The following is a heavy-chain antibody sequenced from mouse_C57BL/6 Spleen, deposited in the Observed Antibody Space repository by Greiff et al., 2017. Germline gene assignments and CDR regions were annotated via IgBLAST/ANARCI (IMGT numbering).Heavy chain of an antibody. D-gene: IGHD2-4*01. CDR2: IYPGNSDT. V-gene: IGHV1-5*01. Sequence: EVQLQQSGTVLARPGASVKMSCKTSGYTFTSYWMHWVKQRPGQGLEWIGAIYPGNSDTSYNQKFKGKAKLTAVTSASTAYMELSSLTTEDSAVYYCTKDDYDEGPFDYWGQGTTLTVSS. CDR3: TKDDYDEGPFDY. CDR1: GYTFTSYW. J-gene: IGHJ2*01.